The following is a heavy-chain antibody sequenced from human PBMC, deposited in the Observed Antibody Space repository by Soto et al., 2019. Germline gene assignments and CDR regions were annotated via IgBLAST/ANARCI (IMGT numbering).Heavy chain of an antibody. CDR2: TYYRSKWYN. D-gene: IGHD6-6*01. V-gene: IGHV6-1*01. CDR1: GDSVSSNSAA. CDR3: ARGRSSSYNWFDP. J-gene: IGHJ5*02. Sequence: SQTLSLTCAISGDSVSSNSAAWNWISQSPSRGLEWLGRTYYRSKWYNDYAVSVKSRITINPDTSKNQFSLQLNSVTPEDTAVYYCARGRSSSYNWFDPWGQGTLVNRLL.